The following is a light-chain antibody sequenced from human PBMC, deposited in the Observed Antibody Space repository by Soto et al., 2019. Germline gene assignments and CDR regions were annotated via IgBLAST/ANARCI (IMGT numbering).Light chain of an antibody. V-gene: IGKV3-15*01. J-gene: IGKJ4*01. CDR1: QSVSTN. Sequence: EIVMTQSPDTLSVSPGERATLSCRASQSVSTNLAWYQQKPGQAPRLLIFNASTRATGTAARFSGSGSGIEFTLTISRLQSEDFAVYYCQQYDLATGFGGGTKVEIK. CDR3: QQYDLATG. CDR2: NAS.